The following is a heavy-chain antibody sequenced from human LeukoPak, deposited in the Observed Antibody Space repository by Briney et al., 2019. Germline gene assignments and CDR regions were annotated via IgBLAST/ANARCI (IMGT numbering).Heavy chain of an antibody. V-gene: IGHV5-10-1*01. CDR2: IDPSDSYT. CDR1: GYSFTSYW. CDR3: ASSSGGMLTGDAFDI. D-gene: IGHD7-27*01. Sequence: GESLKISCKGSGYSFTSYWISWVRQMPGKGQEWMGRIDPSDSYTNYSPSFQGHVTISADKSISTAYLQWSSLKASGTAMYYCASSSGGMLTGDAFDIWGQGTMVTVSS. J-gene: IGHJ3*02.